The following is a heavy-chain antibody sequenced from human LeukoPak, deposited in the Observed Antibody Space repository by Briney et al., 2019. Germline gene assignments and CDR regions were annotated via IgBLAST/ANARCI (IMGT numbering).Heavy chain of an antibody. V-gene: IGHV4-38-2*02. J-gene: IGHJ5*02. D-gene: IGHD2-21*01. CDR3: ARHSVASPSDA. Sequence: PSGTLSLTCIVSGYSIGSDFYWGWIRQPPGKGLEWIASIYRSGNTYSNSSFKSRVRMSIDTSKNHFSLRLTSVTAADTAVYYCARHSVASPSDAWGPGTLVTVSS. CDR2: IYRSGNT. CDR1: GYSIGSDFY.